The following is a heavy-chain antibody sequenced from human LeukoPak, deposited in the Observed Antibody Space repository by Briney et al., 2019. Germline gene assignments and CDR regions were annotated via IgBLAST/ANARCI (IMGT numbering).Heavy chain of an antibody. D-gene: IGHD5-18*01. Sequence: GGSLRLSCAASGLTVSSNYMSWVRQAPGKGLEWVSVIYSGGSTYYADSVKGRFTISRDNSKNTLYLQMNSLRAEDTAVYYCARDLGEGIQDQDAFDVWGQGTMVTVSS. CDR1: GLTVSSNY. CDR2: IYSGGST. CDR3: ARDLGEGIQDQDAFDV. J-gene: IGHJ3*01. V-gene: IGHV3-53*01.